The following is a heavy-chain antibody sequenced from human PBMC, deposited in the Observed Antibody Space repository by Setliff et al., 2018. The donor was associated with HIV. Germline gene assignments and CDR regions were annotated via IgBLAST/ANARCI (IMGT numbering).Heavy chain of an antibody. Sequence: SETLSLTCAASGYSINSGFSRVWIRQPPGQGPQWIGSIYQSGSIYYNPSLQSRVTISVDSSKNQFSLTLFSVTAADTAVYYCARPRRVRSRAWYWFDIWGQGTLVTVSS. CDR3: ARPRRVRSRAWYWFDI. V-gene: IGHV4-38-2*01. CDR1: GYSINSGFS. CDR2: IYQSGSI. J-gene: IGHJ5*02. D-gene: IGHD6-19*01.